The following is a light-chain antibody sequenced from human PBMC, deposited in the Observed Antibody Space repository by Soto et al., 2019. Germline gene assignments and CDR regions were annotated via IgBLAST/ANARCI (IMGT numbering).Light chain of an antibody. V-gene: IGKV1-5*03. CDR2: KAS. CDR3: QHYNSYLST. J-gene: IGKJ1*01. CDR1: QSIRSW. Sequence: DIQMTQSPSTLSASVGDRVTITCRASQSIRSWLAWYQQKPGKAPKLLIYKASSVESGVPSRFSGSGSGTEFTLTISSLQPDDFATYYCQHYNSYLSTFGQGTKVDIK.